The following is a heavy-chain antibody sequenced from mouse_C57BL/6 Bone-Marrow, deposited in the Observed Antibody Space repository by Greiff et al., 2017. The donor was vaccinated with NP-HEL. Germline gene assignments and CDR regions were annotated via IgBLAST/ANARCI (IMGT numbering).Heavy chain of an antibody. Sequence: QVQLQQSGAELVKPGASVKISCKASGYAFSSYWMNWVKQRPGKGLEWIGQIYPGDGDTNYNGKFKGKATLTADKSSSTAYMQLSSLTSEDSAVYFCARHEDRIYYGNSGFAYWGQGTLVTVSA. V-gene: IGHV1-80*01. CDR2: IYPGDGDT. J-gene: IGHJ3*01. D-gene: IGHD2-1*01. CDR1: GYAFSSYW. CDR3: ARHEDRIYYGNSGFAY.